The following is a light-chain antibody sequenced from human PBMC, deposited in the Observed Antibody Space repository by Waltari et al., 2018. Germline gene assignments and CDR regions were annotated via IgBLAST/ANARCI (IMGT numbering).Light chain of an antibody. CDR2: EVS. V-gene: IGLV2-11*01. Sequence: QSALTQPRSVSGSPGQSVTISCTATIIDVGGYNYVSWYQQPPGKAPKLLIYEVSKRPSGVPDRLSGSKSGNTASLTISGLQAEDEADYYCCSYAGRYTFVFGTGTKVTVL. J-gene: IGLJ1*01. CDR1: IIDVGGYNY. CDR3: CSYAGRYTFV.